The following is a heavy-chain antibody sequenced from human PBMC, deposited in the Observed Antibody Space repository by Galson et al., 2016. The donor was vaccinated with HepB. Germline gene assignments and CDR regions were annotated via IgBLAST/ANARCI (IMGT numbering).Heavy chain of an antibody. CDR3: AHLFWATSNPFNY. Sequence: SVKVSCKASGYTFISYSLTWVRQAPGQGLEWMGWVSPYNGDTHYAQNVQGRVTMTTDRSTSTAYMQLRSLTSDDTALYFCAHLFWATSNPFNYWGQGTLVT. V-gene: IGHV1-18*01. CDR1: GYTFISYS. CDR2: VSPYNGDT. D-gene: IGHD2-21*01. J-gene: IGHJ4*02.